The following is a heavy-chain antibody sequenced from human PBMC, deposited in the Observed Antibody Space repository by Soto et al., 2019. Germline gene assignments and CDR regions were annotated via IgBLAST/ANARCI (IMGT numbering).Heavy chain of an antibody. Sequence: GGSLRLSCAASGFTFSGSAMHWVRQASGKGLEWVGRIRSKANSYATAYAASAKGRFTISRDDSKNTAYLQMNSLKTEDTAVYYCTSLDGYNLGYWGQGTLVTVS. D-gene: IGHD5-12*01. CDR3: TSLDGYNLGY. CDR1: GFTFSGSA. V-gene: IGHV3-73*01. CDR2: IRSKANSYAT. J-gene: IGHJ4*02.